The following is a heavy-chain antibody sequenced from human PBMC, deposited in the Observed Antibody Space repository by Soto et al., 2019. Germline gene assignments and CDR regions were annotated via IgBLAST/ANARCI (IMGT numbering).Heavy chain of an antibody. D-gene: IGHD1-1*01. CDR3: VRDGTQPLPDWFDP. Sequence: SSKTLSLTCTVSGASISGFYWSWIRKSAGKGLEWIGRIYATGTTDYNPSLKSRVMMSVDTSKKQFSLKLRSVTAADTAVYYWVRDGTQPLPDWFDPPCQGTLVTVSS. J-gene: IGHJ5*02. V-gene: IGHV4-4*07. CDR2: IYATGTT. CDR1: GASISGFY.